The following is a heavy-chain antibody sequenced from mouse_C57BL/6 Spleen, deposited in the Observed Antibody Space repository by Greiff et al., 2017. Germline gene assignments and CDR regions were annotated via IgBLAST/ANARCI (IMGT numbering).Heavy chain of an antibody. V-gene: IGHV5-17*01. J-gene: IGHJ1*03. D-gene: IGHD1-1*01. CDR3: ARTTITTVVDWYFDV. CDR2: ISSGSSTI. CDR1: GFTFSDYG. Sequence: EVQGVESGGGLVKPGGSLKLSCAASGFTFSDYGMHWVRQAPEKGLEWVAYISSGSSTIYYADPVKGRFTISRDNAKNTLFLQMTSLRSEDTAMYYCARTTITTVVDWYFDVWGTGTTVTVSS.